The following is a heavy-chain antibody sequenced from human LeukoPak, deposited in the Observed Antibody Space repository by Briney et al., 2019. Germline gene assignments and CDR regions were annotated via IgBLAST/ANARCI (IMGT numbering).Heavy chain of an antibody. J-gene: IGHJ3*02. CDR2: INPSGGTT. CDR1: GYTFTSYH. Sequence: ASVKVSCKASGYTFTSYHMHWVRQAPGQGLEWMGIINPSGGTTNYAQKFRGRVTMTRDMSTSTVYMELSSLRSEDTAVYYCARGRGSSWYHDAFDIWGQGTMVTVSS. V-gene: IGHV1-46*01. CDR3: ARGRGSSWYHDAFDI. D-gene: IGHD6-13*01.